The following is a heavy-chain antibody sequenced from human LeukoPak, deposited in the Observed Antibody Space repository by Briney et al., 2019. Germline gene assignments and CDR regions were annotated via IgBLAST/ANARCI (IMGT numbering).Heavy chain of an antibody. V-gene: IGHV3-48*04. CDR2: ISRSGSTI. J-gene: IGHJ4*02. D-gene: IGHD6-19*01. Sequence: GGSLRLSCAASGFTVSTNCMTWVRQAPGKGLQWVSYISRSGSTIYYADSVKGRFTISRDNAKKSLYLQMNRLRAEDTAVYYCARDGLETDIVVSGVDYWGQGTLVTVSS. CDR1: GFTVSTNC. CDR3: ARDGLETDIVVSGVDY.